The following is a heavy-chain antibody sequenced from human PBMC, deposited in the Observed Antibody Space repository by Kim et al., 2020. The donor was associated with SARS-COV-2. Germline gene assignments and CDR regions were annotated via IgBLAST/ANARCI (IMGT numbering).Heavy chain of an antibody. Sequence: NTNYAKKFQERVTITRDRSPSTAYMELSSLRSEDTAVYYCAADPLYGMDVWGQGTTVTVSS. J-gene: IGHJ6*02. CDR3: AADPLYGMDV. CDR2: NT. V-gene: IGHV1-58*01.